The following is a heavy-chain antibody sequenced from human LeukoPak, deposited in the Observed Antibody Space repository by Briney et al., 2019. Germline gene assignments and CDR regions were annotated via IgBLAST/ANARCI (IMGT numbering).Heavy chain of an antibody. J-gene: IGHJ5*02. CDR1: GVSISSYY. V-gene: IGHV4-4*07. Sequence: SETLSLTCTVSGVSISSYYWSWIRQPAGKGLEWIGRIYSSGTTNSHPSLKSRVTMSVDTSKNQFSVKLSSVTAADTAEYYCARDQEGHDGNWFDPGGRGPRDSVS. CDR2: IYSSGTT. CDR3: ARDQEGHDGNWFDP. D-gene: IGHD5-12*01.